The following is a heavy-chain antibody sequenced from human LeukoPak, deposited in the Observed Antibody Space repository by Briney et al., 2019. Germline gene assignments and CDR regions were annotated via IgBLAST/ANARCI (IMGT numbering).Heavy chain of an antibody. CDR3: AKSPRVTGTTYFDY. CDR1: GFTFNNFA. V-gene: IGHV3-23*01. D-gene: IGHD1-7*01. J-gene: IGHJ4*02. Sequence: PGGSLGLSCAASGFTFNNFAMSWVRQAPGKGLEWVSTLSGSAINTYYADSVMGRFTISRDNPRDTLYLQMNSLRAEDTAVYYCAKSPRVTGTTYFDYWGQGSLVTVSS. CDR2: LSGSAINT.